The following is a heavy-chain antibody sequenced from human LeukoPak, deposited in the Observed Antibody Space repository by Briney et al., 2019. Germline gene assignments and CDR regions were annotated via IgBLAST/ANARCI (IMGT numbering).Heavy chain of an antibody. V-gene: IGHV6-1*01. CDR2: AYYRFKWYN. J-gene: IGHJ3*02. CDR1: GDCLSSNSAG. CDR3: AKFNWNDAFDI. D-gene: IGHD1-1*01. Sequence: SQTLSLTCVNSGDCLSSNSAGSNSIRQYPSSGLEWLVRAYYRFKWYNDYAVSVKSRISINPETSKNQLSRQPNSVKPEDTAVHYCAKFNWNDAFDIWGRGTMVTVSS.